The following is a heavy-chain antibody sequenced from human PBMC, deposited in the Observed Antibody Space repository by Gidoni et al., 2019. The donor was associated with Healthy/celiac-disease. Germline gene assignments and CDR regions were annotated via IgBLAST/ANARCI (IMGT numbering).Heavy chain of an antibody. V-gene: IGHV3-21*01. Sequence: EVQLVESGGGLVKPGGSLRLSCAASGFTFSSDSMNWVRQAPGKGLEWVSSISSSSSYIYYADSVKGRVTITRDNANNSLYLQMNSLRAEDTAVYYCARKPIPSCGMDVWGQGTTVTVSS. CDR3: ARKPIPSCGMDV. CDR1: GFTFSSDS. J-gene: IGHJ6*02. CDR2: ISSSSSYI.